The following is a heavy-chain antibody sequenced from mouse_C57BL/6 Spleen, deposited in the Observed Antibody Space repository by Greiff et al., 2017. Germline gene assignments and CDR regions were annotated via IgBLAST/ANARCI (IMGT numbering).Heavy chain of an antibody. CDR1: GYAFSSSW. D-gene: IGHD1-1*01. V-gene: IGHV1-82*01. Sequence: QVHLQQPGPELVKPGASVKLSCKASGYAFSSSWMNWVKQRPGQGLEWIGQIYPGDGDTNYNGKFKGKATLTVDKSSSTAYMQLSSLTSEDSAVYYCAREDCSSSCYFDYWGQGTTLTVSS. CDR2: IYPGDGDT. J-gene: IGHJ2*01. CDR3: AREDCSSSCYFDY.